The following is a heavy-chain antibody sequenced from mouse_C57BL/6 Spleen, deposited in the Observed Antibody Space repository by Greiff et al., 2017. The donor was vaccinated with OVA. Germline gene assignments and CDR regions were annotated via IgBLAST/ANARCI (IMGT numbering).Heavy chain of an antibody. CDR3: AKVATGAY. D-gene: IGHD1-1*01. Sequence: EVKLMESGGGLVKPGGSLKLSCAASGFTFSDYGMHWVRQAPEKGLEWVAYISSGSSTIYYADTVKGRFTISRDNAKNTLFLQMTSLRAEDTAMYDCAKVATGAYWGQGTLVTVSA. J-gene: IGHJ3*01. CDR1: GFTFSDYG. CDR2: ISSGSSTI. V-gene: IGHV5-17*01.